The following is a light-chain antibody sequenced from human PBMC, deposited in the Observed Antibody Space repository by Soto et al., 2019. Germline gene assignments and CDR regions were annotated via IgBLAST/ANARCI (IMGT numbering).Light chain of an antibody. V-gene: IGLV2-14*03. CDR2: DVS. J-gene: IGLJ1*01. CDR1: SSDVGGYNY. Sequence: QSALTPPASVSGSPGQSITISCTGTSSDVGGYNYVSWYQQHPGKAPKLMIYDVSDRPSGVSNRFSASKSGNTASLTISGLQAEDEADYYCCSYTSSSTPWVFGTGTKAPS. CDR3: CSYTSSSTPWV.